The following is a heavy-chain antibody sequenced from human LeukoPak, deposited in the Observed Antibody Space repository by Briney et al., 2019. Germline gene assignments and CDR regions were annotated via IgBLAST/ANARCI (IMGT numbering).Heavy chain of an antibody. V-gene: IGHV1-69*04. CDR2: IIPILGIA. CDR1: GYTFTSYA. Sequence: SVKVSCKASGYTFTSYAISWVRQAPGQGLEWMGRIIPILGIANYAQKFQGRVTITADKSTSTAYMELSSLRSEDTAVYYCVANRYYYDSSDNWGQGTLVTVSS. J-gene: IGHJ4*02. D-gene: IGHD3-22*01. CDR3: VANRYYYDSSDN.